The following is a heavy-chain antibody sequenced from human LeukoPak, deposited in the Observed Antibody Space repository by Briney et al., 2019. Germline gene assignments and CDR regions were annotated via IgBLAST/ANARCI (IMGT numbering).Heavy chain of an antibody. CDR1: GGSFSGYY. CDR3: ARGRMVAEFDY. CDR2: INHSGST. J-gene: IGHJ4*02. Sequence: PSETLSLTCAVYGGSFSGYYWSWIRQPQGKGLEWIGEINHSGSTNYNPSLKSRVTISVDTSKNQFSLKLSSVTAADTAVYYCARGRMVAEFDYWGQGTLVTVSS. V-gene: IGHV4-34*01. D-gene: IGHD5-12*01.